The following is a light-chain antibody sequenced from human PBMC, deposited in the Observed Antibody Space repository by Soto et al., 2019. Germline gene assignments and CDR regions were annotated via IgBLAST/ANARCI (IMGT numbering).Light chain of an antibody. V-gene: IGLV2-14*03. CDR3: SSFRSSSTSYV. CDR1: SSDIGDSNY. CDR2: DVS. Sequence: QSALTQPASVSGSPGQSITISCTGTSSDIGDSNYVSWYQQHPGKAPKLVIYDVSNRPSGVSNRFSGSKSANTGSLTISGLQAEDEADYYCSSFRSSSTSYVFGTGTKLTVL. J-gene: IGLJ1*01.